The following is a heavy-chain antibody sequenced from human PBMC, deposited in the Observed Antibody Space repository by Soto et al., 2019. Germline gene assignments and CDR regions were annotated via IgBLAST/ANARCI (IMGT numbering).Heavy chain of an antibody. Sequence: QVQLQESGPGLVKPSQTLSLTCTVSGGSISSGGYYWSWIRQHPGKGLEWIGYIYYSGSTYYNPSLKSRVTISVDTSKNQFSLKLSSVTAADTAVYYCARDGLVAGTWYFDLWGRGTLVTVSS. V-gene: IGHV4-31*03. J-gene: IGHJ2*01. CDR1: GGSISSGGYY. CDR3: ARDGLVAGTWYFDL. CDR2: IYYSGST. D-gene: IGHD6-19*01.